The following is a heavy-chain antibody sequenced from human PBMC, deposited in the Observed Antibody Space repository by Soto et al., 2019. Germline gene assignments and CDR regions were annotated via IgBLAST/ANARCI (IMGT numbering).Heavy chain of an antibody. CDR3: ARGRGEWLADAFDI. D-gene: IGHD6-19*01. CDR2: ISYDGSNK. J-gene: IGHJ3*02. CDR1: GFTFSSYA. Sequence: GGSLRLSCAASGFTFSSYAMHWVRQAPGKGLEWVTGISYDGSNKYYADSVKGRFTISRDNSKNTLYLQMNSLRAEDAAVYYCARGRGEWLADAFDIWGQGTMVTVSS. V-gene: IGHV3-30*04.